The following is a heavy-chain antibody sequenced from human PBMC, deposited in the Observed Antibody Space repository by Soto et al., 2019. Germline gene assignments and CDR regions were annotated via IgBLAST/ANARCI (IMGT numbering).Heavy chain of an antibody. CDR2: ISSSSSTI. Sequence: HPSETLSLTCAVSGCSISSYYWSWIRQAPGKGLEWVSYISSSSSTIYYADSVKGRFTISRDNAKNSLYLQMNSLRPDDTAMYYCARDGVSSTDYTWNYGTYFDYWGPGALVTVSS. V-gene: IGHV3-48*01. CDR1: GCSISSYY. J-gene: IGHJ4*02. D-gene: IGHD1-1*01. CDR3: ARDGVSSTDYTWNYGTYFDY.